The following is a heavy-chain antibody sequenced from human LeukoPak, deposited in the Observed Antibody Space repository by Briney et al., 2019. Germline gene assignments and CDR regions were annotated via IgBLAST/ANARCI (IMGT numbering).Heavy chain of an antibody. J-gene: IGHJ4*02. V-gene: IGHV4-4*07. CDR2: IYTSGNT. CDR3: ARWYYSGWAFDY. Sequence: PSETLSLTRTVSGGSFSSYYWSWIRQPAGKGLEWIGRIYTSGNTNYNPSLKSRVTMSVDTSKNQFSLKLSSVTAADTAIYYCARWYYSGWAFDYWGQGTLVTVSS. CDR1: GGSFSSYY. D-gene: IGHD6-19*01.